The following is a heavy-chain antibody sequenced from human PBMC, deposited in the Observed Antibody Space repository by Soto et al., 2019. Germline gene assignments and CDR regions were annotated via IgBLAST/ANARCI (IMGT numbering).Heavy chain of an antibody. V-gene: IGHV4-38-2*02. CDR3: ASHGANLRRALDV. J-gene: IGHJ6*02. Sequence: SETLSLTCTVSNYSISTYFSWGWIRQPPGKGLEWIGSVTHIGSTYYNPSLNSRVTVSLDTSKNQFSLKLTSLTAADTALYLCASHGANLRRALDVWRPGTTVTVS. CDR1: NYSISTYFS. CDR2: VTHIGST. D-gene: IGHD3-10*01.